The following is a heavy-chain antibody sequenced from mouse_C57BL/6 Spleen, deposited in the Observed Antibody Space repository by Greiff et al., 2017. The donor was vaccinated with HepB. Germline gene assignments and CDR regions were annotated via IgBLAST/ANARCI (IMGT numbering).Heavy chain of an antibody. Sequence: DVKLVESGGGLVKPGGSLKLSCAASGFTFSDYGMHWVRQAPEKGLEWVAYISSGSSTIYYADTVKGRITISRDNAKNTLFLQMTSLRSEDTAMYYCARRITTVEDAMDYWGQGTSVTVSS. V-gene: IGHV5-17*01. CDR3: ARRITTVEDAMDY. CDR2: ISSGSSTI. D-gene: IGHD1-1*01. J-gene: IGHJ4*01. CDR1: GFTFSDYG.